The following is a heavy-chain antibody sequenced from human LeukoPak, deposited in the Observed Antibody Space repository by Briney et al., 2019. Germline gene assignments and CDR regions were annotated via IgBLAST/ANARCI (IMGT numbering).Heavy chain of an antibody. CDR2: ISSTSSYI. J-gene: IGHJ4*02. CDR3: ARWASNGHYY. Sequence: GGSLRLSCAASGFTFRSYNMNWVRQAPGKGLEWFSSISSTSSYIYYADSVKGRFTISRDNARNSLYLQMNSLTAEDTAVYYCARWASNGHYYWGQGILVTVGS. V-gene: IGHV3-21*01. CDR1: GFTFRSYN.